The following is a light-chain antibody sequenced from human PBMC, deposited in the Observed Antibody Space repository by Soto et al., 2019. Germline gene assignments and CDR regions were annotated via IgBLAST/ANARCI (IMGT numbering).Light chain of an antibody. J-gene: IGLJ1*01. CDR1: SSDVGGYNS. V-gene: IGLV2-14*01. CDR2: EVS. CDR3: SSYTSSSTLGYV. Sequence: QSALTQPASVSGSPGQAITISCTGTSSDVGGYNSVSWYQQHPSKAPKLMIYEVSNRPSGVSNRFSGSKSGNTASLSISGLQAEDEADYYCSSYTSSSTLGYVFGAGTKVTVL.